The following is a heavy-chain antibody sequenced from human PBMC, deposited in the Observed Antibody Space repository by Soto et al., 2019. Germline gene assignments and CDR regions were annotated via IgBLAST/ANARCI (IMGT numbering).Heavy chain of an antibody. D-gene: IGHD3-10*01. Sequence: EVQLEESGGDLVQPGGSLRLSCAASGFTLSAYWMTWVRQAPGKGLEWVANINRDGSKKSYLDSVRGRFTISRDNVGNSLYLQMAGLSADDTALYFCARDVSSGSSCLYLDEFDIWGQGTMVTVSS. CDR1: GFTLSAYW. V-gene: IGHV3-7*05. CDR3: ARDVSSGSSCLYLDEFDI. J-gene: IGHJ3*02. CDR2: INRDGSKK.